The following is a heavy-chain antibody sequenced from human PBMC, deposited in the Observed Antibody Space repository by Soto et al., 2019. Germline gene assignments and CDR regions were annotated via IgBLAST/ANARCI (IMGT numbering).Heavy chain of an antibody. Sequence: SETLSLTCAVYGGSFSGYYWSWIRQPPGKGLEWIGEINHSGSTNYNPSLKSRVTISVDTSKNQFSLKLSSVTAADTAVYYCARAEYCSGGSCYSFDYWGQGTLVTVSS. V-gene: IGHV4-34*01. D-gene: IGHD2-15*01. CDR2: INHSGST. CDR1: GGSFSGYY. CDR3: ARAEYCSGGSCYSFDY. J-gene: IGHJ4*02.